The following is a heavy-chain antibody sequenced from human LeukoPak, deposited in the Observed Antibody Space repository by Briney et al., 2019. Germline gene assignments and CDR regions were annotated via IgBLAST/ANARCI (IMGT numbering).Heavy chain of an antibody. CDR2: GDERGGT. CDR1: GGPLNGYY. CDR3: AKNGQSGFSFDP. J-gene: IGHJ5*02. Sequence: PSETLSLTCAVYGGPLNGYYWSWIRQRPGKGLEWIGEGDERGGTKYNPSLKSRVTISADTSRNQFSLKLNSVTAADTAVYYCAKNGQSGFSFDPWGQGTLVTVSS. D-gene: IGHD1-26*01. V-gene: IGHV4-34*01.